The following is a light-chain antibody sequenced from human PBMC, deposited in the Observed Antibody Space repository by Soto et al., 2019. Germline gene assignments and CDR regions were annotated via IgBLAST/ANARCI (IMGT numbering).Light chain of an antibody. CDR3: QQYNNWWT. CDR1: QRVSSS. J-gene: IGKJ1*01. V-gene: IGKV3-15*01. Sequence: EIVMTQSPATLSVSPGERATLSCRARQRVSSSLAWYQQKPGQAPRHLIYGESNRATGIPAMFSGSGSETEFTLTISCLQSEDSAVNYCQQYNNWWTFAQGTMIEI. CDR2: GES.